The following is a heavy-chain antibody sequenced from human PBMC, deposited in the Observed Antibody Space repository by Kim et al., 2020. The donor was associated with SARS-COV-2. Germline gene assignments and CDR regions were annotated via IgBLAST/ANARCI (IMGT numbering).Heavy chain of an antibody. Sequence: SVNGRFTISRDDSENTAYLQMTSLKAEDTAVYYCTSGYCSGGTCYPQFDPWGQGTLVTVSS. J-gene: IGHJ5*02. D-gene: IGHD2-15*01. CDR3: TSGYCSGGTCYPQFDP. V-gene: IGHV3-73*01.